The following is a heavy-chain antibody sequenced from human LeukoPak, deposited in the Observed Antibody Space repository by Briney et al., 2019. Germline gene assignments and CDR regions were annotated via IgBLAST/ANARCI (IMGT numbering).Heavy chain of an antibody. V-gene: IGHV3-15*01. Sequence: PGGSLRLSCAASGFTFSNAWMSWVRQAPGKGLEWVGRIKSKTDGGTTDYAAPVKGRFTISRDDSKNTLYLQMNSLKTEDTAVYYCTTEYYDFWSGYYMEAFDIWGQGTMVTVSS. CDR2: IKSKTDGGTT. D-gene: IGHD3-3*01. CDR1: GFTFSNAW. J-gene: IGHJ3*02. CDR3: TTEYYDFWSGYYMEAFDI.